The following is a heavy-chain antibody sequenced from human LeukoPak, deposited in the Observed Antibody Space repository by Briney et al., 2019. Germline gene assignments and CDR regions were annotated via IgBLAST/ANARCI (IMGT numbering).Heavy chain of an antibody. CDR2: IKKDGSEK. Sequence: GGSLRLSCAASGFTFSSYWMSWVRQAPGKGLEWVANIKKDGSEKYYVDSVKGRFTISRDNAKTSLYLQMNSPRAEDTAVYYCARDLSGVTGYTYGRGIDYWGQGTLVTVSS. D-gene: IGHD5-18*01. J-gene: IGHJ4*02. CDR3: ARDLSGVTGYTYGRGIDY. CDR1: GFTFSSYW. V-gene: IGHV3-7*01.